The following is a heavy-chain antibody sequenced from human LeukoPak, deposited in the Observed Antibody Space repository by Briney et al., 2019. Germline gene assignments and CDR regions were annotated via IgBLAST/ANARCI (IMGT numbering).Heavy chain of an antibody. V-gene: IGHV3-23*01. CDR1: TFIFSNYG. D-gene: IGHD2-2*01. J-gene: IGHJ6*03. Sequence: PGGSLRLSCAASTFIFSNYGMSWVRQAPGKGLEWVSAISGSGGSTYYADSVKGRFTISRDNSKNTLYLQMNSLRAEDTAVYYCAKFKPPKCSSTSCLYYYYYYMDVWGKGTTVTVSS. CDR2: ISGSGGST. CDR3: AKFKPPKCSSTSCLYYYYYYMDV.